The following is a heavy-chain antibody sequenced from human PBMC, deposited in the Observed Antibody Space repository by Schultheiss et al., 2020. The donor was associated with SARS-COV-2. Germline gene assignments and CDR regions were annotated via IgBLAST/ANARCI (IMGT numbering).Heavy chain of an antibody. CDR1: GGTFSSYA. D-gene: IGHD4-17*01. V-gene: IGHV1-69*04. J-gene: IGHJ6*02. Sequence: SVKVSCKASGGTFSSYAISWVRQAPGQGLEWMGRIIPILGIANYARKFQGRVTITADKSTSTAYMELSSLRSEDTAVYYCARDGPDYGDYVPYYYYGMDVWGQGTTVTVSS. CDR3: ARDGPDYGDYVPYYYYGMDV. CDR2: IIPILGIA.